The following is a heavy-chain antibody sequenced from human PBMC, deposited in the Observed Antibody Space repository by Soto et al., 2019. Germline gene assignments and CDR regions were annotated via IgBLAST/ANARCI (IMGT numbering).Heavy chain of an antibody. J-gene: IGHJ6*02. CDR1: GFTFSNAW. CDR2: IKSKSDGETT. Sequence: EVQLVESGGGLVKPGGSLRLSCAASGFTFSNAWMNWVRQAPGKGLEWVGRIKSKSDGETTDYAAPVKGRFTISRDDSNHTLYLQMNSLKTEDTAVYYCTTGLTYYYDSSGYDWAGGMDVWGQGIKVTVYS. CDR3: TTGLTYYYDSSGYDWAGGMDV. D-gene: IGHD3-22*01. V-gene: IGHV3-15*01.